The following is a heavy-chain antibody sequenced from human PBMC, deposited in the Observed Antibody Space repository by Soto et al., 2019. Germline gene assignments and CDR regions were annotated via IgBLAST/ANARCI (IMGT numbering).Heavy chain of an antibody. CDR1: GYTFTGYY. CDR3: VTQRLGGESSGYPFDY. D-gene: IGHD3-22*01. CDR2: INPNSGGT. V-gene: IGHV1-2*04. J-gene: IGHJ4*02. Sequence: ASVKVSCKASGYTFTGYYMHWVRQAPGQGLEWMGWINPNSGGTNYAQKFQGWVTMTRDTSISTAYMELSRLTSDDTAIYYCVTQRLGGESSGYPFDYWGQGTLVTVSS.